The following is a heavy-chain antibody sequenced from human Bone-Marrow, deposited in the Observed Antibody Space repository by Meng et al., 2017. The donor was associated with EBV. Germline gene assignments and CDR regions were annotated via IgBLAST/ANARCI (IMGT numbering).Heavy chain of an antibody. D-gene: IGHD3-10*01. CDR1: GSSVSGGTYH. Sequence: QLQKSAPGRVRPCGPLSLTCTVSGSSVSGGTYHWSWIRQPPGKELEWIGYIYDGGTTIYNPSLKSRVTILVDASKNQFSLKLSSVTTADTAVYYCAKSRSSTPGVVDYWGQGTLVTVSS. CDR2: IYDGGTT. V-gene: IGHV4-61*01. CDR3: AKSRSSTPGVVDY. J-gene: IGHJ4*02.